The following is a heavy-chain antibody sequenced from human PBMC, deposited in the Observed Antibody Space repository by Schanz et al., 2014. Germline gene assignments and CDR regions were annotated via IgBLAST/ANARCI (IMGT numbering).Heavy chain of an antibody. CDR2: ISSGSSYA. D-gene: IGHD6-19*01. Sequence: QVQLVESGGGLVKPGGSLRLSCAASGFTFSDYYMSWIRQAPGMGLEWVTDISSGSSYANYADSVKGRFTISRDNAKNSLYLQMNSLRAEDTAIYYCAKLSSSGRLAGYFDYWGQGALVTVSS. V-gene: IGHV3-11*05. J-gene: IGHJ4*02. CDR1: GFTFSDYY. CDR3: AKLSSSGRLAGYFDY.